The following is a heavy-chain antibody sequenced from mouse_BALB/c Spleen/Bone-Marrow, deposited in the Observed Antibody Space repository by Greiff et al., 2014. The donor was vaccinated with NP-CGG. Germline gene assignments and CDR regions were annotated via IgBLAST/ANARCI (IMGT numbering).Heavy chain of an antibody. V-gene: IGHV14-3*02. CDR1: GFNIKDTY. CDR3: ASYYYGSSSFAY. J-gene: IGHJ3*01. Sequence: VQLKGSGAELVKPGASVKLSCTASGFNIKDTYMHWGKQRPEQGLGGVGRIDPANGNTKYDPKFQGKATITADTSSNTAYLQLSSLTSEDTAVYYCASYYYGSSSFAYWGQGTLVTVSA. CDR2: IDPANGNT. D-gene: IGHD1-1*01.